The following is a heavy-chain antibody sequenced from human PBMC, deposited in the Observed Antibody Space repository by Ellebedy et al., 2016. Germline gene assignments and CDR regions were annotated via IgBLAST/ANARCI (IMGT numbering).Heavy chain of an antibody. J-gene: IGHJ4*02. CDR3: ARSLVVADFDY. CDR2: ISSSSSYI. V-gene: IGHV3-21*01. CDR1: GFTFSSYS. D-gene: IGHD3-22*01. Sequence: GESLKISXAASGFTFSSYSMNWVRQAPGKGLEWVSSISSSSSYIYYADSVKGRFTISRDNAKNSLYLQMNSLRAEDTAVYYCARSLVVADFDYWGQGTLVTVSS.